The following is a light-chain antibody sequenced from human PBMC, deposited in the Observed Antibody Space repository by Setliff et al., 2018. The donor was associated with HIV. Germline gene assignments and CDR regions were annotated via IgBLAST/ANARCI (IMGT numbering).Light chain of an antibody. J-gene: IGLJ1*01. V-gene: IGLV2-14*01. Sequence: QSVLTQPASVSGSPGQSITISCTGTSSDVGGYIYVSWYQQHPGKAPKLMIYDASKRPSGVSNRSSGSKSGNTASLTISGLQAEDEADYYCSSYTSSSTGPYVFGTGTKSPS. CDR3: SSYTSSSTGPYV. CDR1: SSDVGGYIY. CDR2: DAS.